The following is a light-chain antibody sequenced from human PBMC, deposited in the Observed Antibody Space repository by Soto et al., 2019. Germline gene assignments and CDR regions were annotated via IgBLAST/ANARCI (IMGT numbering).Light chain of an antibody. CDR2: NAS. J-gene: IGKJ2*01. V-gene: IGKV1-5*03. CDR1: QSISSW. Sequence: DIQMTQSPSTLSASVGDRVTITCRASQSISSWLAWYQQKPGKAPKLLIYNASSLESGVPSRFSGSGSGTEFTLTISSLQPDDFATYYCQQYNSYPYPFGPGTKVEIK. CDR3: QQYNSYPYP.